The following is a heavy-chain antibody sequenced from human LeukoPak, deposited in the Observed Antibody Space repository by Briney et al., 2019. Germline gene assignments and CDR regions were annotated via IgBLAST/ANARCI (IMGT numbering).Heavy chain of an antibody. CDR2: ISYSGT. D-gene: IGHD1-26*01. J-gene: IGHJ4*02. CDR3: ARRSSNPVGAIDY. CDR1: GGSISISNYY. V-gene: IGHV4-39*01. Sequence: SETLSLTCTVSGGSISISNYYWGWIRQPPGRGLEWIGSISYSGTYYNPSLKSRLTISVDTSKNHFSLNLRSVTAADTAVYYCARRSSNPVGAIDYWGQGTLVTVSS.